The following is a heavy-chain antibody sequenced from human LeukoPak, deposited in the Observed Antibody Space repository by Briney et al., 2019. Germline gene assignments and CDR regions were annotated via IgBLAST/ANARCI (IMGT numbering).Heavy chain of an antibody. V-gene: IGHV3-30*19. CDR3: AVVTDIR. D-gene: IGHD2-21*02. J-gene: IGHJ4*02. CDR2: ISYDGSNK. Sequence: GGSLRLSCAASGFIFSSYGMHWVRQAPGKGLEWVAVISYDGSNKYYADSVKGRFTISRDNSKNTLYLQMNSLRAKDTAVYYCAVVTDIRWGQGTLVTVSS. CDR1: GFIFSSYG.